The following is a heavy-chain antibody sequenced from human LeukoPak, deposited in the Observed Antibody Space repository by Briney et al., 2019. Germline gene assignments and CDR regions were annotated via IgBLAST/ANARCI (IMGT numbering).Heavy chain of an antibody. CDR1: GYTFTSYY. J-gene: IGHJ4*02. Sequence: VASVKVSCKASGYTFTSYYMHWVRQAPGQGLEWMGWINPNSGGTNYAQKFQGRVTMTRDTSISTAYMELSRLRSDDTAVYYCASAYDSSGLDYFDYWGQGTLVTVSS. CDR2: INPNSGGT. CDR3: ASAYDSSGLDYFDY. D-gene: IGHD3-22*01. V-gene: IGHV1-2*02.